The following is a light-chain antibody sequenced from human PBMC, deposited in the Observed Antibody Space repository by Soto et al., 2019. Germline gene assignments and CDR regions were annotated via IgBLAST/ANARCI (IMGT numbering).Light chain of an antibody. V-gene: IGKV3-15*01. CDR3: QQYYSYPRT. J-gene: IGKJ1*01. CDR2: GAS. CDR1: QSISIN. Sequence: EIVMTQSPATLSVSPGERATPLCRASQSISINLAWYQQKPGQAPRLLIYGASSRATGIPPRFGGSGSGTEFALTISCLQSEDFATYYCQQYYSYPRTFGQGTKVDIK.